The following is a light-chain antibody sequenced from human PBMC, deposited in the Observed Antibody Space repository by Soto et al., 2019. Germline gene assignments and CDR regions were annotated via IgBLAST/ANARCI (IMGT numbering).Light chain of an antibody. CDR2: EHN. CDR1: SSNIGAGHE. CDR3: QSYDSSLSAYV. Sequence: QSVLTQPPSVSEAPGQRVTISCTGSSSNIGAGHEAHWYQQVPGTAPKLLIYEHNNRPSGVPDRFSGSNSGTSASLAITGLQAAEAAEYDCQSYDSSLSAYVFGTGTKLTVL. J-gene: IGLJ1*01. V-gene: IGLV1-40*01.